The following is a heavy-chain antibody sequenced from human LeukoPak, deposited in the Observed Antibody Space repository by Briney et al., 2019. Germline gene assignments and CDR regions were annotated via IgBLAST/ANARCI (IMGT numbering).Heavy chain of an antibody. CDR3: AKSGWHLRGLDY. CDR1: GGSFSGYF. D-gene: IGHD2-15*01. Sequence: PSETLSLTCAVYGGSFSGYFWRWIRQPPGKGLEWIGEINHSGSTNYTPSRKSRITIEVYTTKNLFSMKLRSVAAADTALYYDAKSGWHLRGLDYWGQGTMVTVSS. J-gene: IGHJ4*02. V-gene: IGHV4-34*01. CDR2: INHSGST.